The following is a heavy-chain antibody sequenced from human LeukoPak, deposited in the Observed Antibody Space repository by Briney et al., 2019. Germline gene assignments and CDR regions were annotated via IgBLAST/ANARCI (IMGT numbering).Heavy chain of an antibody. CDR2: IYYSGST. D-gene: IGHD1-26*01. V-gene: IGHV4-61*08. CDR3: ARDAEGEPLPDY. CDR1: GGSISSGGYY. J-gene: IGHJ4*02. Sequence: SETLSLTCTVSGGSISSGGYYWSWIRQPPGKGLEWIGYIYYSGSTNYNPSLKSRVTISVDTSKNQFSLKLSSVTAADTAVYYCARDAEGEPLPDYWGQGTLVTVSS.